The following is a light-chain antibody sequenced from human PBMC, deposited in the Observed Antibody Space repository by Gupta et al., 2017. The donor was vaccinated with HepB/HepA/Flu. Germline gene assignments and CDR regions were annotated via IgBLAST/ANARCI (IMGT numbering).Light chain of an antibody. CDR2: LGS. J-gene: IGKJ2*01. CDR3: RQGLQTMYT. CDR1: QSLLHSNGYNY. Sequence: DIVMTQSPLSLPVTPGEPASISCRSSQSLLHSNGYNYLDWYLQKPGQSPHLLIYLGSNRASGVPDRFSGSGSGTDFTLKISRVEAEDVGVYYCRQGLQTMYTFGQGTKMEIK. V-gene: IGKV2-28*01.